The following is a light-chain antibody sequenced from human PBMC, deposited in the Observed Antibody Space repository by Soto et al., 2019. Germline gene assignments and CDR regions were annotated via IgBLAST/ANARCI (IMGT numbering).Light chain of an antibody. V-gene: IGLV1-44*01. CDR1: SSNIGSNT. Sequence: QSVLTQPPSASGTPGQRVTISCSGSSSNIGSNTVNWYQQLPGTAPKLLIYRNNQRPSGVPDRFSGYKSGTSASLAISGLQSDDEADYYCAAWDYSLNGVVFGGGTKVTVL. CDR3: AAWDYSLNGVV. J-gene: IGLJ2*01. CDR2: RNN.